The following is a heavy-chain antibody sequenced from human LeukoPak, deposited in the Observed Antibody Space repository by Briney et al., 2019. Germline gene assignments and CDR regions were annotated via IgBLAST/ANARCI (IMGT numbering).Heavy chain of an antibody. Sequence: SGGSLRLSCAASGFTFSSYAMHWVRQAPGKGLEWVANIHDDGIVTHYVDSVKGRFTISRDNARKSVYLQLNSLRGEDTAVYYCARVMEYYYYYMDVWGKGTTVTISS. CDR3: ARVMEYYYYYMDV. D-gene: IGHD3-10*01. V-gene: IGHV3-7*01. CDR2: IHDDGIVT. J-gene: IGHJ6*03. CDR1: GFTFSSYA.